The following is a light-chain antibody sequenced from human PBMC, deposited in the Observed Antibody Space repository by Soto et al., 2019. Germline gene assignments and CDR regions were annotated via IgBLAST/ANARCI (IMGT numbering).Light chain of an antibody. CDR2: DAS. CDR1: QSVSSSF. CDR3: QQRSNWPPT. V-gene: IGKV3D-20*02. Sequence: IVLTQAPVTLSLYPGARATLSCTASQSVSSSFLAWYQQKPGQAPRLLIYDASTRATGIPARFSGSGSGTDFTLTITSLEPEDFAVYYCQQRSNWPPTFGQGTKVDIK. J-gene: IGKJ1*01.